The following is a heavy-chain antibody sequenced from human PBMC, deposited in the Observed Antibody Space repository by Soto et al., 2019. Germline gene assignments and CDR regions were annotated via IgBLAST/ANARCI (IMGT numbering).Heavy chain of an antibody. CDR3: ARETRRIAVAGNVDY. V-gene: IGHV1-2*02. CDR1: GYTFTGYY. Sequence: ASVKVSCKASGYTFTGYYMHWVRQAPGQGLEWMGWINPNSGGTNYAQKFQGRVTMTRDTSISTAYMELSRLGSDDTAVYYCARETRRIAVAGNVDYWGQGTLVTVSS. CDR2: INPNSGGT. J-gene: IGHJ4*02. D-gene: IGHD6-19*01.